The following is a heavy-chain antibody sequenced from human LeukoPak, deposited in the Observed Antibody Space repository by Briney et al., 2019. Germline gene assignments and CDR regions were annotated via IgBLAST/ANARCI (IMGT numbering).Heavy chain of an antibody. D-gene: IGHD3-22*01. CDR2: IIPIFGTA. Sequence: ASVKVSCKASGGTFSSYAISWVRQAPGQGLEWMGGIIPIFGTANYAQKFQGRVTITTDESTSTAYMELSSLRSEDTAVYYCARDPSITMIVGWFDPWGQGTLVTVSS. CDR3: ARDPSITMIVGWFDP. CDR1: GGTFSSYA. V-gene: IGHV1-69*05. J-gene: IGHJ5*02.